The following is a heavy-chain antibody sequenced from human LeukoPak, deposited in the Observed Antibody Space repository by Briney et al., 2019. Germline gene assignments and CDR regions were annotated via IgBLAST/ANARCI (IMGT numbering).Heavy chain of an antibody. CDR2: ISYDGSNK. V-gene: IGHV3-30*04. CDR3: ARDSSDYGLYYFDY. CDR1: GFTFSSYA. D-gene: IGHD4-17*01. J-gene: IGHJ4*02. Sequence: GRSLRLSCAASGFTFSSYAMYWVRQAPGKGLGWVAVISYDGSNKYYADSVKGRFTISRDNSKNTLYLQMNSLRAEDTAVYYCARDSSDYGLYYFDYWGQGTLVTVSS.